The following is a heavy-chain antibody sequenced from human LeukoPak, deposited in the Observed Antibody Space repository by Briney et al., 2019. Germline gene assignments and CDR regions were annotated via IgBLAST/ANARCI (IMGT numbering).Heavy chain of an antibody. J-gene: IGHJ4*02. CDR1: GFTFSSYG. V-gene: IGHV3-33*06. CDR2: IWYDGSNK. Sequence: GGSLRLSCAVSGFTFSSYGMHWVRQAPGKGLEWVAVIWYDGSNKYYADSVKGRFTISRDNSKNTLYLQMNSLRAEDTAVYYCAKDHDYGDYLLDYWGQGTLVTVSS. CDR3: AKDHDYGDYLLDY. D-gene: IGHD4-17*01.